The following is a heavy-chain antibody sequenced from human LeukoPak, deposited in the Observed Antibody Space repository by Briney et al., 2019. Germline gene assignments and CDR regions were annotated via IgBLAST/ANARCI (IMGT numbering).Heavy chain of an antibody. CDR1: GFTFDDYA. CDR3: ALCNETRDWFDP. Sequence: SLRLSCAASGFTFDDYAMHWVRQAPGKGLEWVSGISWNSGSIGYADSVKGRFTISRDNAKNSLYLQMNSLRAEDTALYYCALCNETRDWFDPWGQGTLVTVSS. CDR2: ISWNSGSI. J-gene: IGHJ5*02. V-gene: IGHV3-9*01.